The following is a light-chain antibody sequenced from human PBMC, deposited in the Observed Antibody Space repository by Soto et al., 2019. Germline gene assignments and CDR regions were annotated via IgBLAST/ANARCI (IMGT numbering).Light chain of an antibody. CDR1: SSDVGGYNY. J-gene: IGLJ2*01. Sequence: QSALTQPPSVSGSPGQSVTISCTGTSSDVGGYNYVSWYQQHPGKAPKLMIYDVNMRPSGVPDRFSGSKSGNTASLTISGLQAEDEADYYCCSYAGSYTLFGGGTKVTVL. CDR3: CSYAGSYTL. V-gene: IGLV2-11*01. CDR2: DVN.